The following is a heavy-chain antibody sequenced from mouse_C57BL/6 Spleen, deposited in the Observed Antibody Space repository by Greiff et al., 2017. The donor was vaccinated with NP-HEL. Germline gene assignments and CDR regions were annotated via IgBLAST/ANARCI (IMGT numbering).Heavy chain of an antibody. CDR3: ARGGDYDGEGYAMDY. CDR1: GYTFTSYG. D-gene: IGHD2-4*01. V-gene: IGHV1-81*01. J-gene: IGHJ4*01. CDR2: IYPRSGNT. Sequence: QVQLQQSGAELARPGASVKLSCKASGYTFTSYGISWVKQRTGQGLEWIGEIYPRSGNTYYNEKFKGKATLTADKSSSTAYMELRSLTSEDSAVYFCARGGDYDGEGYAMDYWGQGTSVTVSS.